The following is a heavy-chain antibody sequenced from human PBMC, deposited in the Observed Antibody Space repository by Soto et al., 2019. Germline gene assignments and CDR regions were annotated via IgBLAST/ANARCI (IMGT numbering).Heavy chain of an antibody. Sequence: QVQLVQSGAEVKKPGSSVRVSCKASGGTPSNSAFSWVRQAPGPGLEWMGGIIPVFGIVKYAQNLEGRVTINADESTNTAYMELSSLRYEDRAVYYCASGRIVVVSSRAYYGMDVWGQGTTVTVSS. CDR1: GGTPSNSA. D-gene: IGHD3-22*01. V-gene: IGHV1-69*01. J-gene: IGHJ6*02. CDR2: IIPVFGIV. CDR3: ASGRIVVVSSRAYYGMDV.